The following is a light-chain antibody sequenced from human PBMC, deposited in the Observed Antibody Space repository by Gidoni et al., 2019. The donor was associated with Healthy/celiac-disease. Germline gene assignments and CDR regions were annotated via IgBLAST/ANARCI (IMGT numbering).Light chain of an antibody. V-gene: IGKV3-11*01. CDR1: QSVSSY. J-gene: IGKJ4*01. CDR2: DAS. Sequence: EIVSIQSPATLSLSPGERATLSCRASQSVSSYLAWYQQKPGQAPRLLIYDASNRATGIPARFSGSGSGTDFTLTISSLEPEDFAVYYCQQHSNWPTFGEGTRVEIK. CDR3: QQHSNWPT.